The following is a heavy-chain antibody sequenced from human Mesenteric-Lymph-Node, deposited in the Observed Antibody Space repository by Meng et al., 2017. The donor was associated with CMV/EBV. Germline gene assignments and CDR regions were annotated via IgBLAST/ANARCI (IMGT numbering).Heavy chain of an antibody. CDR2: IIPILGIA. CDR3: AREFGRVFDP. CDR1: GGTFSSYA. V-gene: IGHV1-69*04. Sequence: SCKASGGTFSSYAISWVRQAPGQGLEWMGRIIPILGIANYAQKFQGRVTITADKSTSTAYMELSSLRSEDTAVYYCAREFGRVFDPWGQGTLVTVSS. J-gene: IGHJ5*02. D-gene: IGHD3-16*01.